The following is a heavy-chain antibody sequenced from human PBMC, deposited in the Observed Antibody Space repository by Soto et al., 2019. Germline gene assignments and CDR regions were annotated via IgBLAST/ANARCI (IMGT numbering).Heavy chain of an antibody. V-gene: IGHV5-10-1*01. J-gene: IGHJ4*02. Sequence: GESLKIYCKGSGYRLAGYWITWVRQKPGKGLEWMGRIDPSASQTYYSPSFRGHVTISVTKSITTVFLQWSSLRASDTAMYYCARQIYASDTGPNFQYDFEAWGQVTPVSVSS. CDR3: ARQIYASDTGPNFQYDFEA. CDR1: GYRLAGYW. D-gene: IGHD5-18*01. CDR2: IDPSASQT.